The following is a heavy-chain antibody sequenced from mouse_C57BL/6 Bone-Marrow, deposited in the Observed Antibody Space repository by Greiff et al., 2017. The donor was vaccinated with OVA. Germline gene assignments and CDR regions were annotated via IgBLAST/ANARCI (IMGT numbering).Heavy chain of an antibody. V-gene: IGHV5-4*01. CDR1: GFTFSSYA. J-gene: IGHJ1*03. CDR3: ARDVVTYWYFDV. Sequence: EVQVVESGEGLVKPGGSLKLSCAASGFTFSSYAMSWVRQTPEKRLEWVATISDGGSYTYYPDNVKGRFTISRDNAKNHLYLQMSHLKSEDTAMYYCARDVVTYWYFDVWGTGTTVTVSS. CDR2: ISDGGSYT. D-gene: IGHD2-1*01.